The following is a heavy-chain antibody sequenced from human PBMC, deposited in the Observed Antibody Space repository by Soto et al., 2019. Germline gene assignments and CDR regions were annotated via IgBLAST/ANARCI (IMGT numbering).Heavy chain of an antibody. J-gene: IGHJ4*02. CDR3: ATRGTQGRWLEFADY. V-gene: IGHV1-69*01. Sequence: QVQLVQSGAEVKRPGSSVKVSCEASGGTFSSLGFTWVRQAPGQGLEWMGGIIPISGRTTFAQKFQGRVTITADESTRATYMELTTLTSDDTAMYYCATRGTQGRWLEFADYWGQGTLVTVSS. CDR2: IIPISGRT. CDR1: GGTFSSLG. D-gene: IGHD5-12*01.